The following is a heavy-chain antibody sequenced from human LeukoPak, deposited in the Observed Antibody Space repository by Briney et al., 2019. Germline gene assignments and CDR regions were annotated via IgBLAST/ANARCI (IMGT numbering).Heavy chain of an antibody. Sequence: LGGSLRLSCAASGFTFSSYWMSWVRQAPGKGLEWVANIKQDGSEKYYVDSVKGRFTISRDNAKNSLYLQMNSLRAEDTAVYYCARDGQSTYYYDSSSSDYWGQGALVTVSS. J-gene: IGHJ4*02. V-gene: IGHV3-7*01. CDR2: IKQDGSEK. CDR1: GFTFSSYW. D-gene: IGHD3-22*01. CDR3: ARDGQSTYYYDSSSSDY.